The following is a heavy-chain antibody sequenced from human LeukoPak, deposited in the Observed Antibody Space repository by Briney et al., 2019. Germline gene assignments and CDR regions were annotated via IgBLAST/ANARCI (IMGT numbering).Heavy chain of an antibody. CDR2: IRYDGSNK. D-gene: IGHD2-2*01. V-gene: IGHV3-30*02. CDR3: AKLSQLGHHYYYYMDV. CDR1: GFTFSSYG. Sequence: GGSLRLSCAASGFTFSSYGMHWVRQAPGKGLEWVAFIRYDGSNKYYADSVKGRFTISRDNSKNTLYLQMNSLRAEDTAVYYCAKLSQLGHHYYYYMDVWGKGTTVTVSS. J-gene: IGHJ6*03.